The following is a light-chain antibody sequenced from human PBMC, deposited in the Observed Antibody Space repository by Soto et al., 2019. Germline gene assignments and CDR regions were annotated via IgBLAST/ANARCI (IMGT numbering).Light chain of an antibody. V-gene: IGKV3-15*01. Sequence: EIVMTQSPATLSVSPGERATLSCSASQSVGSSFAWYQQKLGQVPRLLIYDASTRASGIPARFSGSGSGTEFTLTISSLQSEELAVYYCQHYSGWPETCGQGTQVEIK. CDR2: DAS. J-gene: IGKJ1*01. CDR1: QSVGSS. CDR3: QHYSGWPET.